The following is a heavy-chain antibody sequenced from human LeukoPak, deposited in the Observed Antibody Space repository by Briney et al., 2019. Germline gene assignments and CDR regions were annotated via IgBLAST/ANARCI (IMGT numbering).Heavy chain of an antibody. CDR1: GGSFSGYY. Sequence: SETLSLTCAVYGGSFSGYYWSWIRQPPGKGLEWIGEINHSGSTNYNPSLKSRVTTSVDTSKNQFSLKLSSVTAADTAVYYCARSVLRFLEWTSGGFDPWGQGTLVTVSS. V-gene: IGHV4-34*01. D-gene: IGHD3-3*01. CDR2: INHSGST. J-gene: IGHJ5*02. CDR3: ARSVLRFLEWTSGGFDP.